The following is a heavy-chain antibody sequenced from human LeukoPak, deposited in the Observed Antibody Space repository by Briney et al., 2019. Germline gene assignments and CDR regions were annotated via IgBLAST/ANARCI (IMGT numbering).Heavy chain of an antibody. D-gene: IGHD3-22*01. V-gene: IGHV4-59*01. CDR2: IYYSRST. CDR3: ARGPVHYYEDAFDP. CDR1: GGSISSYY. Sequence: SETLSLTCTVPGGSISSYYWSWIRQPPGKGLEWIGHIYYSRSTNYNPSLTSRVTIPVDTSNQQLSLKLSSVTAADTAVYYCARGPVHYYEDAFDPWGQGTLVTVSS. J-gene: IGHJ5*02.